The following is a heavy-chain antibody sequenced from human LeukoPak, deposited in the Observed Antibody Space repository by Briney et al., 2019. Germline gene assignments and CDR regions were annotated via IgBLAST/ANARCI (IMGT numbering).Heavy chain of an antibody. D-gene: IGHD6-19*01. CDR2: IIPILGIA. Sequence: SVKVSCKASGGTFSSYAISWVRQAPGQGLEWMGRIIPILGIANYAQKFQGRVTITADKSTSTAYTELSSLRSEDTAVYYCARDSKWLVGWFDPWGQGTLVTVSS. J-gene: IGHJ5*02. V-gene: IGHV1-69*04. CDR3: ARDSKWLVGWFDP. CDR1: GGTFSSYA.